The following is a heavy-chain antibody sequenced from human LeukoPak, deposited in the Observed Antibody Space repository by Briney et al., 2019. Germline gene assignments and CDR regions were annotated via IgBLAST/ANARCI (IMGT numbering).Heavy chain of an antibody. CDR2: IFPSGGEI. CDR3: ATYRQVLLPFES. CDR1: GFTLSSYA. D-gene: IGHD2-8*02. J-gene: IGHJ4*02. V-gene: IGHV3-23*01. Sequence: GGSLRLSCAASGFTLSSYAMSWVRQPPGKGLEWVSSIFPSGGEIHYADSVRGRFTISRDNSKSTLSLQMNSLRAEDTAIYYCATYRQVLLPFESWGQGTLVTVSS.